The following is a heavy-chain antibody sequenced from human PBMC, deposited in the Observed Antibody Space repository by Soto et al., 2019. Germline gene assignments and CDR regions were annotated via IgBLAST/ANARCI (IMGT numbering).Heavy chain of an antibody. CDR3: ARAIVVVAATCWFDP. D-gene: IGHD2-15*01. CDR1: GGSISSGGYY. J-gene: IGHJ5*02. V-gene: IGHV4-31*03. CDR2: IYYSGST. Sequence: PSETLSLTCTVSGGSISSGGYYWSWIRQHPGKGLEWIGYIYYSGSTYYNPSLKSRVTISVDTSKNQFSLKLSSVTAADTAVYYCARAIVVVAATCWFDPWGQGTLVTVSS.